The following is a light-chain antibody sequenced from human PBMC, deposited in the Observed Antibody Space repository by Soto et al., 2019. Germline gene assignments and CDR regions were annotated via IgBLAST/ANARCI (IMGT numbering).Light chain of an antibody. V-gene: IGLV2-8*01. CDR3: ASYAASYNFGV. J-gene: IGLJ1*01. Sequence: QSALTQPPSASGSPGQSVTISCTGSSSDVGGYNYVSWYQQHPGKAPKLIIYEVIKRPSGVPDRCSGSRSGNTASLTVSGLQADDEADYFCASYAASYNFGVFGTGTKVTVL. CDR1: SSDVGGYNY. CDR2: EVI.